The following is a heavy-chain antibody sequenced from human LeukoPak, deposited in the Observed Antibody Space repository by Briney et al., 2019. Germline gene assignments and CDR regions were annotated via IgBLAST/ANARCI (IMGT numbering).Heavy chain of an antibody. CDR3: ARDLGYGDYFDY. CDR1: GFTFSTYE. CDR2: ISSTGSNI. Sequence: PGGSLRLSCAASGFTFSTYEMNWVRQAPGKGLEWVSYISSTGSNIYYADSVKGRFTISRDNAKNSLYLLMNSLRTEDTAVYYCARDLGYGDYFDYWGQGTLVTVSS. D-gene: IGHD3-16*01. J-gene: IGHJ4*02. V-gene: IGHV3-48*03.